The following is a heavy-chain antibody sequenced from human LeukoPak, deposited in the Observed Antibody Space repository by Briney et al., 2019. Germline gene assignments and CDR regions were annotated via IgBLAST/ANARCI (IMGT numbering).Heavy chain of an antibody. CDR3: ARDRGSSGSKKYYYYYGMDV. Sequence: GASVKVSCKASGYTFSSYGFTWVRQAPGQGLEWMGWISGHNGNTNYAQKFQGRVTMTTDTSTSTAYMKLRSLRSDDTAVYFCARDRGSSGSKKYYYYYGMDVWGQGTTVTVSS. CDR2: ISGHNGNT. D-gene: IGHD6-19*01. V-gene: IGHV1-18*01. J-gene: IGHJ6*02. CDR1: GYTFSSYG.